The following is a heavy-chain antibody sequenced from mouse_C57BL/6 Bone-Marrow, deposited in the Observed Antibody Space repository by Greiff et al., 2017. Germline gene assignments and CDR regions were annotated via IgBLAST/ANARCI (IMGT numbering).Heavy chain of an antibody. CDR2: IDPENGDT. CDR1: GFNIKDDY. V-gene: IGHV14-4*01. Sequence: VQPQQSGAELVRPGASVKLSCTASGFNIKDDYMPWVKQRPEQGLEWIGWIDPENGDTEYASKFQGKATITADTSSNTAYLQLSSLTSEDTAVYYCTRWDYGSTFAYWGQGTLVTVSA. CDR3: TRWDYGSTFAY. D-gene: IGHD1-1*01. J-gene: IGHJ3*01.